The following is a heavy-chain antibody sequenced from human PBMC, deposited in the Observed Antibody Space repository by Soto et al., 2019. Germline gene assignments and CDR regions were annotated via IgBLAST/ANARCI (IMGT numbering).Heavy chain of an antibody. CDR1: GGSFTGYF. CDR3: ARGNFWSGYDPSYYYYMDV. V-gene: IGHV4-34*02. Sequence: QVQLQQWGAGLLKPSETLSLTCAVSGGSFTGYFWNWIRQTPGKGLEWIGEINQSGSTTYSPSLKSRVTISVDRSKNQFSLGLNSVTAADTAVYYCARGNFWSGYDPSYYYYMDVWGKGTAVTVSS. J-gene: IGHJ6*03. CDR2: INQSGST. D-gene: IGHD3-3*01.